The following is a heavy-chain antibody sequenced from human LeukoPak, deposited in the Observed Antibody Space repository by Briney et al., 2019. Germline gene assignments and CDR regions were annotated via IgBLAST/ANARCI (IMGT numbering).Heavy chain of an antibody. CDR3: ARALRRAFDI. Sequence: PSQTLSLTCAVSGGSISSGGYSWSWIRQPPGKGLEWIGYIYHSGSTYYNPSLKSRVTISVDRSKNQFSLKLSSVTAADTAVYYCARALRRAFDIWGQGTMVTVSS. CDR2: IYHSGST. J-gene: IGHJ3*02. CDR1: GGSISSGGYS. V-gene: IGHV4-30-2*01.